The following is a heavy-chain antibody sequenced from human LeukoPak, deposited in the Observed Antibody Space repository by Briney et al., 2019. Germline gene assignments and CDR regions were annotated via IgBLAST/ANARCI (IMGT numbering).Heavy chain of an antibody. D-gene: IGHD2-15*01. CDR3: ARGSCSGGSCQPYYYYYYMDV. Sequence: SETLSLTCNVSGGPINSNIYYWAWVRQPPGKGLEWIGSIYYSGSTYYNPSLKSRITISVDTFRSQVSLKMRSVTAADTAVYYCARGSCSGGSCQPYYYYYYMDVWGKGTTVTVSS. J-gene: IGHJ6*03. V-gene: IGHV4-39*01. CDR2: IYYSGST. CDR1: GGPINSNIYY.